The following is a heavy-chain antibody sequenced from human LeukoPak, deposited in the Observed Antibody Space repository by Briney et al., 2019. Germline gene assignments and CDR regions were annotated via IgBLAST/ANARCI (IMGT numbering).Heavy chain of an antibody. V-gene: IGHV3-15*01. CDR3: ATYSNGWKFEH. CDR1: RFILKNAW. CDR2: IQKKSSGGTA. J-gene: IGHJ4*02. Sequence: GGAPRLSRAAPRFILKNAWMTSVRPASGKGPGRVVSIQKKSSGGTADYAAPARGRFIISRDDSNNALHLQMDNLINEDTGVYYCATYSNGWKFEHWGQGTLVSVSS. D-gene: IGHD3-22*01.